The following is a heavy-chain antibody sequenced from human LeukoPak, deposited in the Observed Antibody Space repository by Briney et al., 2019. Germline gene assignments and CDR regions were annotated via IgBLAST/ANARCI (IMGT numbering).Heavy chain of an antibody. CDR1: GGSISSSSYY. CDR3: AREDLRRGQKIDY. V-gene: IGHV4-39*02. CDR2: IYYSGST. D-gene: IGHD3-10*01. J-gene: IGHJ4*02. Sequence: SETLSLTCTVSGGSISSSSYYWGWIRQPPGKGLEWIGSIYYSGSTYYNPSLKSRVTISVDTSKNQFSLKLSSVTAADTAVYYCAREDLRRGQKIDYWGQGTLVTVSS.